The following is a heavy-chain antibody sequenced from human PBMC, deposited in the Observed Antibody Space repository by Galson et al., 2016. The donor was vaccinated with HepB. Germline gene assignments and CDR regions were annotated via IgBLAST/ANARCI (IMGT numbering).Heavy chain of an antibody. Sequence: SLRLSCAASGFTFSNAWLTWVRQAPGKGLEWVGRIRRNTDVGTTDYAAPVKSRFTISRDDSKNMLYLEMNNLKTEETAVYYCTTEYWFRLDYWGQGALVTVSS. D-gene: IGHD2-8*02. CDR3: TTEYWFRLDY. J-gene: IGHJ4*02. V-gene: IGHV3-15*01. CDR1: GFTFSNAW. CDR2: IRRNTDVGTT.